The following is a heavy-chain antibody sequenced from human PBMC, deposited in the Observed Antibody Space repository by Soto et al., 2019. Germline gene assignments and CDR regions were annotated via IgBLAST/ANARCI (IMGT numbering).Heavy chain of an antibody. V-gene: IGHV1-69*06. CDR2: IIPIFGTA. D-gene: IGHD2-2*01. Sequence: QVQLVQSGAEVKKPGSSVKVSCKASGGTFSSYAISWVRQAPGQRLEWMGGIIPIFGTANYAQKFQGRVTITADKSTSTAYMELSSLRSEDTAVYYCARGEVVPAAIGGAFDYWGQGTLVTVSS. J-gene: IGHJ4*02. CDR3: ARGEVVPAAIGGAFDY. CDR1: GGTFSSYA.